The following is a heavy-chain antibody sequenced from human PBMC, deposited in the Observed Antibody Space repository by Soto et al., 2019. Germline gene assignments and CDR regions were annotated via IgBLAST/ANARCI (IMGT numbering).Heavy chain of an antibody. Sequence: SETLSLTCTVSGGSISSYYWSWIRQPPGKGLEWIGYIYYSGSTNYNPSLKSRVTISVDTSKNQFSLKLSSVTAADTAVYYCERDGSYSSSYFAYFDYWGQGTLVTVSS. CDR3: ERDGSYSSSYFAYFDY. V-gene: IGHV4-59*01. J-gene: IGHJ4*02. CDR2: IYYSGST. CDR1: GGSISSYY. D-gene: IGHD6-13*01.